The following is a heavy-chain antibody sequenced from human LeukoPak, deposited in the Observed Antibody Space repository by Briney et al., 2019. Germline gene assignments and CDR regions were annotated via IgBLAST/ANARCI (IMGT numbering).Heavy chain of an antibody. D-gene: IGHD3-22*01. J-gene: IGHJ5*02. CDR1: GYTFTSYV. V-gene: IGHV7-4-1*02. Sequence: ASVTVSCKASGYTFTSYVMNWVRQAPGQGLEWMGWINTNTGNPTYAQGFTGRFVFSLDTSVSTAYLQISSLKAEDTAVYYCARDGVQYYYHSSGYYYSSWFDPWGQGTLVTVSS. CDR3: ARDGVQYYYHSSGYYYSSWFDP. CDR2: INTNTGNP.